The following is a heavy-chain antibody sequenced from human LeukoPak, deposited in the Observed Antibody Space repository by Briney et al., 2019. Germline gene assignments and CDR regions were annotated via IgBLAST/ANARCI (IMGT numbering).Heavy chain of an antibody. CDR3: AKSPHRYYYGSGSYYHY. CDR2: IRYDGSNK. D-gene: IGHD3-10*01. J-gene: IGHJ4*02. Sequence: GGSLRLSCAASGFTFSSYGMHWVRQAPGKGLEWVAFIRYDGSNKYYADSVKGRFTISRDNSKNTLYLQMNSLRAEDTAVYYCAKSPHRYYYGSGSYYHYWGQGTLVTVSS. V-gene: IGHV3-30*02. CDR1: GFTFSSYG.